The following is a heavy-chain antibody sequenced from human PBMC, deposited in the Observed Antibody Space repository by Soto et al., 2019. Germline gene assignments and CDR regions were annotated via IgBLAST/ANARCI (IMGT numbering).Heavy chain of an antibody. CDR2: ISGSGIST. J-gene: IGHJ4*02. CDR1: GFTFRSYA. Sequence: SGGSLRLSCAASGFTFRSYAMSWVRQAPGKGLEWVSGISGSGISTHYADSVKGRFTVSRDNSKNTLYLQMNSLRAEDTAVYYCAREACSGGNCFYFGPDYWGQGTLVTVSS. CDR3: AREACSGGNCFYFGPDY. D-gene: IGHD2-15*01. V-gene: IGHV3-23*01.